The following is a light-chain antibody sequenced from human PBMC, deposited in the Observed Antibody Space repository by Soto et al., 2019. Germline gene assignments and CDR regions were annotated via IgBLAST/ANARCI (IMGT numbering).Light chain of an antibody. V-gene: IGKV3-20*01. CDR3: PQYANSPQT. CDR2: GAS. CDR1: ESVSTN. J-gene: IGKJ1*01. Sequence: NHSAVAVSLPKGERVTLSCRASESVSTNLAWYQQKAGQAPRLLIYGASRRATGIPDRFSGSASGTDFTLTICRLEPEDFAGYSCPQYANSPQTSCQGTNLDI.